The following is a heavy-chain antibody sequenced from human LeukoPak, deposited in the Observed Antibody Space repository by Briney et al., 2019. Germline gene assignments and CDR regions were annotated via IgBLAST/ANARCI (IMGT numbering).Heavy chain of an antibody. J-gene: IGHJ1*01. D-gene: IGHD2-2*01. CDR1: GGSISSSSYY. V-gene: IGHV4-39*07. CDR3: ASGPVPEYFHH. CDR2: IYYSGST. Sequence: SETLSLTCTVSGGSISSSSYYWGWIRQPPGKGLEWIGSIYYSGSTYYNPSLKSRVTISVDTSKNQFSLKLSSVTAADTAVYYCASGPVPEYFHHWGQGTLVTVSS.